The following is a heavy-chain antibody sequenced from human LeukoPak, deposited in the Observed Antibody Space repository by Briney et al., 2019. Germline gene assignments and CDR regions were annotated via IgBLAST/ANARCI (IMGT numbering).Heavy chain of an antibody. J-gene: IGHJ5*02. V-gene: IGHV1-69*04. D-gene: IGHD3-3*01. CDR2: IIPILGIA. CDR3: AREDDSWSGRKNWFDP. Sequence: SVRVSCEASGGTFSSYAISWVRQAPGQGLEWMGRIIPILGIANYAQKFQGRVTITADKSTSTAYMELSSLRSEDTAVYYYAREDDSWSGRKNWFDPWGQGTLVTVSS. CDR1: GGTFSSYA.